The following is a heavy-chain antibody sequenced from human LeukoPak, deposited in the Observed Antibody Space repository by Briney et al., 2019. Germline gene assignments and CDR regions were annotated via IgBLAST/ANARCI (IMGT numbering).Heavy chain of an antibody. Sequence: GGALRLSCSASGFTFSGYAMHWVRQAPGKGLEYVSAISSNGGSTYYADSVKGRFTISRDNSKNTLYLQMSSLRAEDTAVYYCVKDVRPGWFDPWGQGTLVTVSS. CDR2: ISSNGGST. V-gene: IGHV3-64D*06. J-gene: IGHJ5*02. CDR3: VKDVRPGWFDP. CDR1: GFTFSGYA.